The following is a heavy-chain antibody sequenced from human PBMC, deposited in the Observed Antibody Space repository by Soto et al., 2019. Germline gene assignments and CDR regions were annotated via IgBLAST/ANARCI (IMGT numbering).Heavy chain of an antibody. CDR3: AKTETFNGYYNAFDY. D-gene: IGHD3-9*01. Sequence: GGSLRLSCAASGFSFAGYALTWVRLAPGKGLEWVTSISGGGGSTYYTDSVKGRFSISRDNSNRVVYLQMGSLTAGDTAVYYCAKTETFNGYYNAFDYWGQGTRVTVSS. J-gene: IGHJ4*02. CDR2: ISGGGGST. CDR1: GFSFAGYA. V-gene: IGHV3-23*01.